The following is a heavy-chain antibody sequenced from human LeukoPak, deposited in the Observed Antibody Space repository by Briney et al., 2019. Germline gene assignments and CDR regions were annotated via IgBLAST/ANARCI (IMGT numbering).Heavy chain of an antibody. CDR3: ARKSVVRGFY. CDR1: GFTFSSYA. Sequence: GSLRLSCAASGFTFSSYAMSWIRQPPGKGLEWIGEINHSGSTNYNPSLKSRVTISVDTSKNQFSLKLSSVTAADTAVYYCARKSVVRGFYWGQGTLVTVSS. CDR2: INHSGST. D-gene: IGHD3-10*01. J-gene: IGHJ4*02. V-gene: IGHV4-34*01.